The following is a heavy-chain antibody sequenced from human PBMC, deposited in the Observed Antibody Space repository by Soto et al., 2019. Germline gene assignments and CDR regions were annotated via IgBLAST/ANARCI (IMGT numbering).Heavy chain of an antibody. J-gene: IGHJ4*02. V-gene: IGHV3-21*06. CDR1: GFTFTRYS. Sequence: GSLTLSCAASGFTFTRYSMNWVRQAPGKGLEWISSISSTTNYIYYGDSMKGRFTISRDNAKNSLYLEMNSLSAEDTAVYYCARESEDLTSNFDYWGQGTLVTVSS. CDR3: ARESEDLTSNFDY. CDR2: ISSTTNYI.